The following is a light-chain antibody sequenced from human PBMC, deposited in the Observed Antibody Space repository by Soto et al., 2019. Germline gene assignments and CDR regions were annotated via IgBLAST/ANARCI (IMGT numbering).Light chain of an antibody. Sequence: QSVLTQPPSVSGAPGQRVTISCTGSSSNNGAGYDVHWYQQLPGTAPKLLIYGNSNRPSGVPDRFSGSKSGTSASLAITGLQAEDEADYYCQSYDSSLSGYVFGTGT. CDR3: QSYDSSLSGYV. V-gene: IGLV1-40*01. CDR1: SSNNGAGYD. CDR2: GNS. J-gene: IGLJ1*01.